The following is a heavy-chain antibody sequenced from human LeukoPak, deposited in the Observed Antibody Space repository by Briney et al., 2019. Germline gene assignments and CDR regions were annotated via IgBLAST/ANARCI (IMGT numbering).Heavy chain of an antibody. CDR2: INPHSGFT. V-gene: IGHV1-2*02. CDR1: GYNFTDDY. Sequence: ASVKVSCTASGYNFTDDYMHWGPQTPGQGLEFMGWINPHSGFTNYAQKFKGRVIMTRDTYISTAYLEVRSLTSDDTAVYYCAPAAEAYTSWWKIWGQGTLVTVSS. D-gene: IGHD3-16*01. J-gene: IGHJ4*02. CDR3: APAAEAYTSWWKI.